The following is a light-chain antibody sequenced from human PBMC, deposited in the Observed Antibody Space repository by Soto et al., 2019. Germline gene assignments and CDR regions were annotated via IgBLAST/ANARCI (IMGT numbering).Light chain of an antibody. CDR3: HQRSNCPLT. Sequence: EIVLTQSPATLSLSPGERETLSCRASQSVSSYLAWYQQKPGQAPRLLIYDASNRSTGIPARFSGSASETDFTLTSSSLDPEDFAVYYCHQRSNCPLTFGGGTKVEIQ. CDR1: QSVSSY. J-gene: IGKJ4*01. V-gene: IGKV3-11*01. CDR2: DAS.